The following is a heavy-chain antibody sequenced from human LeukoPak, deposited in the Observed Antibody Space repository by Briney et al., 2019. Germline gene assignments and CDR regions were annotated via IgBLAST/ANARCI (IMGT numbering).Heavy chain of an antibody. CDR2: ISYDGSNK. CDR3: AQNRATDYYGSGSFPDY. CDR1: GLTFSSFG. V-gene: IGHV3-30*18. J-gene: IGHJ4*02. Sequence: RGSLRLSCAASGLTFSSFGMHWVRQSPDKGLEWVAVISYDGSNKYYADSVKGRFTVSRDNSQNTLYLQMNSLRVEDTAEYYCAQNRATDYYGSGSFPDYWGQGTLVTVSS. D-gene: IGHD3-10*01.